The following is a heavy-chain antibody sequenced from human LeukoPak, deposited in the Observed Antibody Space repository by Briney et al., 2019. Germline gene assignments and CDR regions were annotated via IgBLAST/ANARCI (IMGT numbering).Heavy chain of an antibody. V-gene: IGHV3-21*01. J-gene: IGHJ4*02. CDR1: GFTFSSYS. Sequence: GGSLRLSCAASGFTFSSYSMKWVRQAPGKGLEWVSFISSSSSYIYYRDSVKGRFTISRDNARNSLYLQMNSLRAEDTAVYYCARGTMFPYYFDYWGQGTLVTVSS. D-gene: IGHD3-10*02. CDR3: ARGTMFPYYFDY. CDR2: ISSSSSYI.